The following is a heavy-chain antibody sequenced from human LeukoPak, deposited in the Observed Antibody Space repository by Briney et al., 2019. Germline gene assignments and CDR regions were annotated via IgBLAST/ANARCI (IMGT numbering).Heavy chain of an antibody. CDR1: GFTFSSYV. CDR3: AKGVASFGDQ. CDR2: ISGSGGNT. V-gene: IGHV3-23*01. Sequence: GGSLRLSCAASGFTFSSYVMTWVRQAPGKGLEWVSGISGSGGNTYYTDSVRGRFTISRDNSKNTLYLQMNSLRAEDTAVYYCAKGVASFGDQWGQGTLDTVSS. J-gene: IGHJ4*02. D-gene: IGHD3-10*01.